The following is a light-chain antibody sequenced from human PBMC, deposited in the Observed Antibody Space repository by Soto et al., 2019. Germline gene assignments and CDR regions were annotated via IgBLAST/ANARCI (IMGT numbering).Light chain of an antibody. CDR2: GNS. V-gene: IGLV1-40*01. Sequence: QPVLTQPPSVSGAPGQRVTISCTGSSSNIGAGYDVHWYQQLPGTAPKLLIYGNSNRPSGVPDRFSGSKSGTSASLAITGLKAEDEGDESCQAYDRSLSGSVFGGGTK. J-gene: IGLJ3*02. CDR3: QAYDRSLSGSV. CDR1: SSNIGAGYD.